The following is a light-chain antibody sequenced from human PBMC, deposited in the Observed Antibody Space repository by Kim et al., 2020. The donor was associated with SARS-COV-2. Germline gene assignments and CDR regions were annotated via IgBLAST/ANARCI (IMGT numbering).Light chain of an antibody. V-gene: IGKV3-15*01. CDR2: GAS. CDR1: QSVSSN. Sequence: SPGEMATLSCRASQSVSSNLAWYQQKPGQAPRLLIYGASTRATGIPARFSGSGSGTEFTLTISSLQSEDFAVYYCQQYNNWPSGTFGQGTKVDIK. CDR3: QQYNNWPSGT. J-gene: IGKJ1*01.